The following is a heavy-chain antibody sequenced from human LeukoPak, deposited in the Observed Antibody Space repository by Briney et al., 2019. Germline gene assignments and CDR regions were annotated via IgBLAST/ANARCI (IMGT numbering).Heavy chain of an antibody. CDR1: GGSIGSYY. D-gene: IGHD2-15*01. V-gene: IGHV4-4*07. J-gene: IGHJ6*03. CDR2: IYTSGST. CDR3: ARAPFCSGGSCYSRMNYYYYLDV. Sequence: SETLSLTCTVSGGSIGSYYWSWIRQPAGKGLEWIGRIYTSGSTNYNPSLKSRVTMSVDTSKNQFSLKLSSVTAADTAVYYCARAPFCSGGSCYSRMNYYYYLDVWGKGTTVTVSS.